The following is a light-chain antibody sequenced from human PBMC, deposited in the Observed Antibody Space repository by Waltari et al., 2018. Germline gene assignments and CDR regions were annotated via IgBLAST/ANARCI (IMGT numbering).Light chain of an antibody. Sequence: QSALTQPRSVSGSPGQSVTLSCTGTSSGVGGYAYVPWYQQHPGKAPKLIISDVDKRPSGVSDRFSGSKSGNTASLTISGLQVDDEASYYCCSFAGNYTLLFGGGTNLTVL. V-gene: IGLV2-11*01. CDR1: SSGVGGYAY. J-gene: IGLJ2*01. CDR3: CSFAGNYTLL. CDR2: DVD.